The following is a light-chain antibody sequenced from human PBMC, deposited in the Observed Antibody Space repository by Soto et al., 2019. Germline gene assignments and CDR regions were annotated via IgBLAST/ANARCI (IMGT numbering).Light chain of an antibody. CDR3: QQLKSYPQT. V-gene: IGKV1-9*01. J-gene: IGKJ1*01. CDR2: AAS. CDR1: QGIFTY. Sequence: DIQLTQSPSFLSVSVGDRVTITCRASQGIFTYLAWYRQKPGKAPELLIFAASTLQSGVPSRFSGSGSGTEFTLTISSLQPEDCATYYCQQLKSYPQTFGQGTKVDIK.